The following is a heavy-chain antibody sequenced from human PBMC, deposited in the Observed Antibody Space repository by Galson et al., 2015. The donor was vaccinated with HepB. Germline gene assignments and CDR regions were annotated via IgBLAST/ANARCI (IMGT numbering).Heavy chain of an antibody. D-gene: IGHD2-8*01. Sequence: SLRLSCAASGFTFSSHAMSWVRQAPGKGLEWVSGISAGGLSTFYADSVKGRFTISRDNSKNTLFLHVNSLRVDDTALYYCAKYVGISWSGVHNWGQGTLVTVSS. CDR1: GFTFSSHA. V-gene: IGHV3-23*01. J-gene: IGHJ4*02. CDR3: AKYVGISWSGVHN. CDR2: ISAGGLST.